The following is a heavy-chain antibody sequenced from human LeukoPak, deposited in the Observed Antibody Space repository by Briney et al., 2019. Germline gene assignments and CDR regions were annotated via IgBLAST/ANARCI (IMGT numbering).Heavy chain of an antibody. Sequence: SETLSLTCTVSGGSISSSSYYWGWIRQPPGKGLEWIGSIYYSGSTYYNPSLKSRVTISVDTSKNQFSLKLSSVTAADTAVYYCATSGHSYALGYYWGQGTLVTVSS. CDR1: GGSISSSSYY. V-gene: IGHV4-39*01. J-gene: IGHJ4*02. CDR3: ATSGHSYALGYY. CDR2: IYYSGST. D-gene: IGHD5-18*01.